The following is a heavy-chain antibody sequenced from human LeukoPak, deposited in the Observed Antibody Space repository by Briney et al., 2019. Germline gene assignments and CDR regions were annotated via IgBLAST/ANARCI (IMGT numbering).Heavy chain of an antibody. D-gene: IGHD2-15*01. Sequence: SETLSLTCAVSGYSINNAHYWAWIRQPPGKGLEWIGNKSGIASYNPSLKSRVTISLDTSKNHFSLNLRSVTAADTAVYFCARASVEHSIVAGDYFDYWGQGTLVTVSS. CDR3: ARASVEHSIVAGDYFDY. CDR2: KSGIA. V-gene: IGHV4-38-2*01. J-gene: IGHJ4*02. CDR1: GYSINNAHY.